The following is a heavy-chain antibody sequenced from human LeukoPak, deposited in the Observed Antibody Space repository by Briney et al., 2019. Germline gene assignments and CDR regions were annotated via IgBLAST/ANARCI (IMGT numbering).Heavy chain of an antibody. CDR2: IYDSGST. CDR1: GGSISSYY. Sequence: PSETLSLTCTVSGGSISSYYWSWIRQHPGKGLEWIGYIYDSGSTYYKPSLRSRVTISGDTSKNQFSLKVTSVSDADTAVYYCASYGSGWYFDLWGRGTLVTVSS. D-gene: IGHD5-18*01. V-gene: IGHV4-59*06. CDR3: ASYGSGWYFDL. J-gene: IGHJ2*01.